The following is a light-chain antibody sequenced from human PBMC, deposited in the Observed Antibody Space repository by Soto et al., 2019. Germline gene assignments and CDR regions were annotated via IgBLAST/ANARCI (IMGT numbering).Light chain of an antibody. CDR3: SSYTSSSTL. Sequence: QSALTQPASVSGSPGQSITISCTGTSSDVGSYNYVSWYQQHPGKAPKLIIYEVSDRPSGISSRFSGSKSGNTASLTISGLQTEDEADYYCSSYTSSSTLFGTGTKGTVL. J-gene: IGLJ1*01. V-gene: IGLV2-14*01. CDR1: SSDVGSYNY. CDR2: EVS.